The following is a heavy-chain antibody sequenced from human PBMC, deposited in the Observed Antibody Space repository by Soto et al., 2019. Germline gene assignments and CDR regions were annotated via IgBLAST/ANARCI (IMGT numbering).Heavy chain of an antibody. V-gene: IGHV3-48*02. J-gene: IGHJ6*02. D-gene: IGHD3-3*01. CDR3: ARGVDFWSGYSYYYYGMDV. CDR1: GFTFSSYS. CDR2: ISSSSSTI. Sequence: EVQLVEAGGGLVQPGGSLRISCAASGFTFSSYSMNWVRQAPGKGLEWVSYISSSSSTIYYADSVKGRFTISRDNAKNSLYLQMNSLRDEDTAVYYCARGVDFWSGYSYYYYGMDVWGQGTTVTVSS.